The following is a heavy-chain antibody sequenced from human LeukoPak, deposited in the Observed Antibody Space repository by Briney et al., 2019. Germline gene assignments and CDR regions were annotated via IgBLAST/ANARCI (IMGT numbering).Heavy chain of an antibody. CDR1: GYSFSNGYY. V-gene: IGHV4-61*02. Sequence: PSETLSLTCTVSGYSFSNGYYWSWIRQPAGNGLEWIGRIYTSGSTNYNPSLKSRVTISVDTSKNQFSLKLSSVTAADTAVYYCAREEGYYGSGSYYWLPTIRGNFDYWGQGTLVTVSS. J-gene: IGHJ4*02. CDR3: AREEGYYGSGSYYWLPTIRGNFDY. D-gene: IGHD3-10*01. CDR2: IYTSGST.